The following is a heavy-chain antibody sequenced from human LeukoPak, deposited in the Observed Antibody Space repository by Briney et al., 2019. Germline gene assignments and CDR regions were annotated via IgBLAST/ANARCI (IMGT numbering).Heavy chain of an antibody. D-gene: IGHD3-10*01. CDR1: GDSISSTSYY. CDR2: IYYNGST. CDR3: AREIWFGEKGWFDP. J-gene: IGHJ5*02. V-gene: IGHV4-61*05. Sequence: SETLSLTCTVSGDSISSTSYYWGWIRQPPGRGLGGIGFIYYNGSTNYNPSLKSRVTVSVDTSKNQFSLELSSVTAADTAVYYCAREIWFGEKGWFDPWGQGTLVTVPS.